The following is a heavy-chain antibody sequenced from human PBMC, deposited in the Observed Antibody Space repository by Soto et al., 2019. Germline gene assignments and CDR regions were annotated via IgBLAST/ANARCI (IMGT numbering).Heavy chain of an antibody. CDR3: ARHLPRSTVFDAFDI. V-gene: IGHV4-39*01. Sequence: QLQLQESGPGLVKPSETLSLTCTVSGGSISSSSYYWGWIRQPPGKGLEWIGSIYYSGSTYYNPSLKSRVTISVDTSKNQFSLKLSSVTAADTAVYYCARHLPRSTVFDAFDIWGQGTMVTVSS. J-gene: IGHJ3*02. D-gene: IGHD4-17*01. CDR2: IYYSGST. CDR1: GGSISSSSYY.